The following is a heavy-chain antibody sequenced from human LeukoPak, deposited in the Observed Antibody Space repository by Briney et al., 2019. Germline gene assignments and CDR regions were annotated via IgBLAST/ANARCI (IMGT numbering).Heavy chain of an antibody. CDR2: ISSSSSYI. CDR3: ARGRGYSYGSQGPQDY. Sequence: PGGSLRLSCAASGFTFSSYSMNWVRQAPGKGLEWVSSISSSSSYIYYADSVKGRFTISRDNAKNSLYLQMNSLRAEDTAVYYCARGRGYSYGSQGPQDYWGQGTLVTVSS. CDR1: GFTFSSYS. J-gene: IGHJ4*02. D-gene: IGHD5-18*01. V-gene: IGHV3-21*01.